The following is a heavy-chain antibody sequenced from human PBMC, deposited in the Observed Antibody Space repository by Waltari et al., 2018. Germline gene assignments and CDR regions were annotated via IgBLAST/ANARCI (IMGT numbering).Heavy chain of an antibody. Sequence: QLQLQESGPGLVKPSETLSLTCSVSGGSISSSSFWGGWFRQPPGKGLEWIGMIDHSGTTYYNPSLKSRLTISGDTSKNQFSLKLSFVTAADTAVYYCVRLIDGWGQGTLVTVSS. CDR1: GGSISSSSFW. J-gene: IGHJ4*02. V-gene: IGHV4-39*01. CDR2: IDHSGTT. CDR3: VRLIDG. D-gene: IGHD2-15*01.